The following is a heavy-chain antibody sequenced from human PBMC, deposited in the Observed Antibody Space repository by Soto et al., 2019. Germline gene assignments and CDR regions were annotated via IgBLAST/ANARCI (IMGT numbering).Heavy chain of an antibody. CDR2: IYWDDDK. CDR3: ANSSTVTTGFDYDYDHMGL. Sequence: QITLKESGPTLVKPTQTLTLTCTFSGFSLSTSGVGVGWIRQPPGKALEWLALIYWDDDKRYSPSLKSRLTLTKDNSKNQVVLTRTNMDPVDNVTYYCANSSTVTTGFDYDYDHMGLWGKGTTVTVSS. CDR1: GFSLSTSGVG. J-gene: IGHJ6*03. V-gene: IGHV2-5*02. D-gene: IGHD4-17*01.